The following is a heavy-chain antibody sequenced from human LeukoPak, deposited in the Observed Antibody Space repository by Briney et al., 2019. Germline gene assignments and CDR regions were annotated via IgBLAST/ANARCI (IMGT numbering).Heavy chain of an antibody. J-gene: IGHJ4*02. CDR1: GFTFSTYG. Sequence: GGSLRLSCATSGFTFSTYGMHWVRQAPGKGLEWVAFIRYEGSDIYYADSVKGRFTISRDNSKNTLYLQMNSLRAEDTAVYYCARGDGYGDYSYWGQGTLVTVSS. D-gene: IGHD4-17*01. V-gene: IGHV3-30*02. CDR3: ARGDGYGDYSY. CDR2: IRYEGSDI.